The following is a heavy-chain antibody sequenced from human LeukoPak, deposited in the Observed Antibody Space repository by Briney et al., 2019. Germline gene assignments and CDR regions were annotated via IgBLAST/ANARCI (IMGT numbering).Heavy chain of an antibody. CDR1: GGSFSGYY. Sequence: PSETLSLTCAVYGGSFSGYYWSWPRQPPGKGLEWFGEINHSGSTNYKPSLKTRVTISVDTSKNEFSLKLSSVTAADTALYYCARRTVTNGWFRIDYWGQGSLVIVSS. CDR2: INHSGST. CDR3: ARRTVTNGWFRIDY. D-gene: IGHD6-19*01. V-gene: IGHV4-34*01. J-gene: IGHJ4*02.